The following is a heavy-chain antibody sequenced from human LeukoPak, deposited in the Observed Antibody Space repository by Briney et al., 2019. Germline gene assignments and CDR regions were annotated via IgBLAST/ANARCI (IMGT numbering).Heavy chain of an antibody. Sequence: ASVKVSCKASVYTFTSYGISSVRQAPGKGREGMGWLSAYNGDTNYAQKLHGRVNMTTDTSTSKAYMEMRSLRSDDKGVNYCAKKWIVGAIFGFDSWGQGTLVTVSS. CDR3: AKKWIVGAIFGFDS. D-gene: IGHD1-26*01. CDR1: VYTFTSYG. CDR2: LSAYNGDT. V-gene: IGHV1-18*01. J-gene: IGHJ5*01.